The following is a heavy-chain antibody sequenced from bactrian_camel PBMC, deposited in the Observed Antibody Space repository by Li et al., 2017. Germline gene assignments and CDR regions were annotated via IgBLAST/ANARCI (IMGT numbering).Heavy chain of an antibody. CDR3: ANWGSYQPYNY. D-gene: IGHD7*01. CDR2: VNGGGTT. V-gene: IGHV3S40*01. J-gene: IGHJ4*01. Sequence: VQLVESGGGLVQPGESLRVSCAASGFTFKDYDMSWVRQAPGKGLEWVSLVNGGGTTYYADSMKGRFTISRDNRKNTLYLEMNSLKFEDTAMYYCANWGSYQPYNYWGQGTQVTVS. CDR1: GFTFKDYD.